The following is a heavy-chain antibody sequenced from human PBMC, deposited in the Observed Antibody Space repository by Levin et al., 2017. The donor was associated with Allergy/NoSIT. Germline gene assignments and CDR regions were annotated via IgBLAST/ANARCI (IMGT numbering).Heavy chain of an antibody. CDR3: SAGSVVHDFDWTPGH. CDR2: ISTYNGKT. J-gene: IGHJ4*02. V-gene: IGHV1-18*01. D-gene: IGHD3-9*01. Sequence: ASVKVSCKASGYTFTTYGINWVRQAPGQGLEWVGWISTYNGKTNYAQRFQGRVTMTTDTSTSTAYMELRSLRPDDTAVYYCSAGSVVHDFDWTPGHWGQGTLVTFSS. CDR1: GYTFTTYG.